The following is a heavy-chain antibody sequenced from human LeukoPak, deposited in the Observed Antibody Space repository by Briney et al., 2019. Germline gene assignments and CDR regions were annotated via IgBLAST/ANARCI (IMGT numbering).Heavy chain of an antibody. CDR2: IYSDDRT. D-gene: IGHD3-22*01. CDR1: GFTVSGNY. J-gene: IGHJ6*04. V-gene: IGHV3-53*01. Sequence: GGSLRLSCAASGFTVSGNYMSWVRQAPGKGLEWVSVIYSDDRTYYADSVKGRFTISRDNSKNTLYLQMNTLRAEGTAVYYCTRDGDYYDTSGPDVWGKGTTVTVSS. CDR3: TRDGDYYDTSGPDV.